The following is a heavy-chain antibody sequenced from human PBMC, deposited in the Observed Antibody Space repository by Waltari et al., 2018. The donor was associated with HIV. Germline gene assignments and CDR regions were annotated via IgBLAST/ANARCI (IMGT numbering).Heavy chain of an antibody. CDR3: ARGKTGYSYLDS. J-gene: IGHJ4*02. Sequence: LQESGPSLVKPSETLSPICDVSYDSPKRYYWNWIRQAPGKEFEWIGYFYSSGSVNYNPSFTSRVTMSMDLSRKQFSLRLTSVTAADTATYYCARGKTGYSYLDSWGQGTLVTVSS. CDR1: YDSPKRYY. V-gene: IGHV4-59*01. D-gene: IGHD2-15*01. CDR2: FYSSGSV.